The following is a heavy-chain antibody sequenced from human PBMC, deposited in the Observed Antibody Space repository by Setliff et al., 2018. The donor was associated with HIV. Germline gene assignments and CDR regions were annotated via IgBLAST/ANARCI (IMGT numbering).Heavy chain of an antibody. Sequence: ASVKVSCKASGYTFTNYYIHWVRQAPGQGLEWMGLINPSGGRTSYAQKFQGRLTMTRDTSRSTVYMELSSLRSEDTAVYYCARCYYDSSGTTYAFDIWGQGTLVTVSS. CDR2: INPSGGRT. D-gene: IGHD3-22*01. CDR3: ARCYYDSSGTTYAFDI. V-gene: IGHV1-46*01. J-gene: IGHJ3*02. CDR1: GYTFTNYY.